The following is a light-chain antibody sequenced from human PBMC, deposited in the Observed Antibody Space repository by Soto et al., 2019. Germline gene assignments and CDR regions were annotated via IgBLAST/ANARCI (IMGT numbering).Light chain of an antibody. CDR1: KNDIGVYDF. Sequence: QSALTQPPSASGSPGQSVTISCTGTKNDIGVYDFVSWYQHHPGKAPRLIIYEVVQRPSGVPDRFSGSKSGTSASLAITGLQAEDEADYYCQSYDSSLSVSYVFGTGTKVTVL. J-gene: IGLJ1*01. V-gene: IGLV2-8*01. CDR3: QSYDSSLSVSYV. CDR2: EVV.